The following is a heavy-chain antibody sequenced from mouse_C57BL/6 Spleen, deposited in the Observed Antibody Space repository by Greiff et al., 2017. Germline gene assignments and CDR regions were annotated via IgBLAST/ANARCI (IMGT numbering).Heavy chain of an antibody. V-gene: IGHV1-64*01. CDR3: ARSDYDYWGFAY. CDR2: IHPNSGST. D-gene: IGHD2-4*01. Sequence: QVQLQQPGAELVKPGASVKLSCKASGYTFTSYWMHWVKQRPGQGLEWIGMIHPNSGSTNYNEKFKSKATLTVDKSSSTAYMQLSSLTSEDSAIYYCARSDYDYWGFAYWGQGTLVTVSA. J-gene: IGHJ3*01. CDR1: GYTFTSYW.